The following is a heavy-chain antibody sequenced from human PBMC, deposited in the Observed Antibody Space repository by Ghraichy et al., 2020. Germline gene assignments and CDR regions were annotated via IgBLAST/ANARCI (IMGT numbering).Heavy chain of an antibody. V-gene: IGHV4-59*01. CDR3: ARGPRISSSWYGGAFDI. D-gene: IGHD6-13*01. J-gene: IGHJ3*02. Sequence: GSLRLSCTVSGGSISSYYWSWIRQPPGKGLEWIGYIYYSGSTNYNPSLKSRVTISVDTSKNQFSLKLSSVTAADTAVYYCARGPRISSSWYGGAFDIWGQGTMVTVSS. CDR1: GGSISSYY. CDR2: IYYSGST.